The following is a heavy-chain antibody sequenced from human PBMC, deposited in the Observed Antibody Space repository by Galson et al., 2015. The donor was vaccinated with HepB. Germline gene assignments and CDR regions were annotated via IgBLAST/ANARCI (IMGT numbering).Heavy chain of an antibody. D-gene: IGHD3-10*01. CDR2: ISSSSSYI. CDR1: GFTFSSYS. J-gene: IGHJ4*02. V-gene: IGHV3-21*01. Sequence: SLRLSCAASGFTFSSYSMNWVRQAPGKGLEWVSSISSSSSYIYYADSVKGRFTISRDNAKNSLYLQMNSLRAEDTAVYYCARFGGMVRGVGLDYWGQGTLVTVSS. CDR3: ARFGGMVRGVGLDY.